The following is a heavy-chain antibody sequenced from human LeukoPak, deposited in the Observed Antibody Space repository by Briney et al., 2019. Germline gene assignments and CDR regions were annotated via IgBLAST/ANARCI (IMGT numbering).Heavy chain of an antibody. V-gene: IGHV5-10-1*01. CDR2: IDPSDSYT. Sequence: GESLRISCKGSGYSFTNYYITWVRQMPGKGQEWMGRIDPSDSYTNYSPSFQGHVTISADKSTTTAYLQWGSLKASDTAIYYCARRDEAFDYWGQGTLVTVSS. CDR3: ARRDEAFDY. J-gene: IGHJ4*02. CDR1: GYSFTNYY.